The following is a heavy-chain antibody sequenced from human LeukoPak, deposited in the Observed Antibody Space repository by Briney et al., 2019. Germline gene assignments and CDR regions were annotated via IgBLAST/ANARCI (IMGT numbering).Heavy chain of an antibody. CDR1: GGTFSSHA. D-gene: IGHD3-10*01. Sequence: GASVKVSCKASGGTFSSHAISWVRQAPGQGLEWMGGIIPIFGTANYAQKFQGRVTITTDESTSTAYMELSSLRSEDTAVYYCARSALLWFGEFGIDPWGQGTLVTVSS. V-gene: IGHV1-69*05. CDR2: IIPIFGTA. J-gene: IGHJ5*02. CDR3: ARSALLWFGEFGIDP.